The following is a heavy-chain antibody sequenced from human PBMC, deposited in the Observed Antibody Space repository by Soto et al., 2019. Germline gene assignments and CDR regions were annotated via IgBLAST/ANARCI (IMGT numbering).Heavy chain of an antibody. D-gene: IGHD1-1*01. CDR3: ASWHEREHAYDV. V-gene: IGHV3-53*01. CDR2: LYDVDGS. CDR1: GLTVSGKKY. J-gene: IGHJ3*01. Sequence: ESGGGLIQPGESLRLSCAAFGLTVSGKKYVAWVRQAPGKGLEWVSALYDVDGSFYADSVKGRFTTSSDSSKTTVYLQMNGLRPDDTAVYYCASWHEREHAYDVWGQGTRVTVSS.